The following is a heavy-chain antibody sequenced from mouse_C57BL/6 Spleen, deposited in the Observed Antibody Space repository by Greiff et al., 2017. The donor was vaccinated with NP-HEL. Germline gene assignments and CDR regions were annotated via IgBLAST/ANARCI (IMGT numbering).Heavy chain of an antibody. V-gene: IGHV1-82*01. J-gene: IGHJ3*01. CDR3: ARGSSSAWFAY. CDR1: GYAFSSSW. CDR2: IYPGDGDT. D-gene: IGHD1-1*01. Sequence: VQLQQSGPELVKPGASVKISCKASGYAFSSSWMNWVKQRPGKGLEWIGRIYPGDGDTKYNGKFKGKATLTADKSSSTAYMQLSSLTSEDSAVYFCARGSSSAWFAYWGQGTLVTVSA.